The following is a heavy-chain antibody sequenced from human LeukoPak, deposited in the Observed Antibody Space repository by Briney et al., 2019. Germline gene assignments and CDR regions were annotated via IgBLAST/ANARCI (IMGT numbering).Heavy chain of an antibody. CDR2: INLDSGGT. CDR3: ARPFIETPSLGALDY. CDR1: GYTFTDYY. J-gene: IGHJ4*02. D-gene: IGHD4-23*01. Sequence: AAVKVSCKASGYTFTDYYMHWVRQAPGQGLEWMGWINLDSGGTNYAQNFQGRVTMTRDTSISTAYMELSRLRSDDTAVYYCARPFIETPSLGALDYWGQGTLVTV. V-gene: IGHV1-2*02.